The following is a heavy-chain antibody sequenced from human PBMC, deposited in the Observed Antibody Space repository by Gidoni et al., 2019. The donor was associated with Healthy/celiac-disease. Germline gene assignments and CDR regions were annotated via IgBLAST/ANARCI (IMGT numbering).Heavy chain of an antibody. V-gene: IGHV3-49*04. D-gene: IGHD6-6*01. CDR1: GFTFGDYA. CDR2: IRSKAYGGTT. Sequence: EVQLVESGGGLVQPGRSLRLSCTASGFTFGDYAMSWVRQAPGKGLEWVGFIRSKAYGGTTEYAASVKGRFTISRDDSKSIVYLQMNSLKTEDTAVYYCTREYSSSSGAWAHYYYYYMDVWGKGTTVTVSS. CDR3: TREYSSSSGAWAHYYYYYMDV. J-gene: IGHJ6*03.